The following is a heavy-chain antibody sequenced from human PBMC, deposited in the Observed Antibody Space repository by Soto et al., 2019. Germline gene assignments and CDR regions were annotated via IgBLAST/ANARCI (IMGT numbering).Heavy chain of an antibody. CDR1: GASITSYQ. D-gene: IGHD3-22*01. CDR3: ARDSSGYYWFDP. CDR2: IYYSGST. J-gene: IGHJ5*02. Sequence: PSETLSLTCTISGASITSYQWSWIRQSPGKGLEWIGNIYYSGSTNYNPSLKSRVTISVDTSKNQFSLKLSSVTAADTAVYYCARDSSGYYWFDPWGQGTQVTVYS. V-gene: IGHV4-59*01.